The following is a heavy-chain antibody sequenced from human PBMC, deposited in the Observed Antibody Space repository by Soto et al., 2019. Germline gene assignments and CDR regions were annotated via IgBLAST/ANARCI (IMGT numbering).Heavy chain of an antibody. J-gene: IGHJ3*02. CDR1: GYSISSGYY. CDR3: AREGGGRPLSFDI. CDR2: IYHSGST. V-gene: IGHV4-38-2*02. D-gene: IGHD2-15*01. Sequence: SETLSLTCAVSGYSISSGYYWGWIRQPPGKGLEWIGSIYHSGSTYYNPSLKSRVTISVDTSKNQFSLKLSSVTAADTAVYYCAREGGGRPLSFDIWGQGKMVTVSS.